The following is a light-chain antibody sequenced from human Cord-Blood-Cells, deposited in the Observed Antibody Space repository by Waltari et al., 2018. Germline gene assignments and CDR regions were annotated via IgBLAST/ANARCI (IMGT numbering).Light chain of an antibody. V-gene: IGLV6-57*01. CDR3: QSYDSSNQV. CDR2: EDN. J-gene: IGLJ3*02. Sequence: NFMLTQPHSVSESPGKTVTISCTRSRGSIASKYVQAYQQRPGSSPTTVIYEDNQRPSGVPDRFSGSIDSSSNSASLTISGLKTEDEADYYCQSYDSSNQVFGGGTKLTVL. CDR1: RGSIASKY.